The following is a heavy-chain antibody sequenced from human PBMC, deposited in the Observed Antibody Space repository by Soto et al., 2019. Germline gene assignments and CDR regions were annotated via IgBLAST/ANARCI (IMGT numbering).Heavy chain of an antibody. V-gene: IGHV3-11*05. D-gene: IGHD3-9*01. CDR1: GFTFSDYY. J-gene: IGHJ6*02. CDR2: ISSSSSYT. CDR3: AREAWAGYPYGMDV. Sequence: GGSLRLSCAASGFTFSDYYMSWIRQAPGEGLEWVSYISSSSSYTNYADSVKGRFTISRDNAKNSLYLQMNSLRAEDTAVYYCAREAWAGYPYGMDVWGQGTTVTVSS.